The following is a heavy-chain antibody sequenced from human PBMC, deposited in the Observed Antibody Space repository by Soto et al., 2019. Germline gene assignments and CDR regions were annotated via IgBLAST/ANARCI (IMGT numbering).Heavy chain of an antibody. Sequence: EVQLLESGGGLVQPGGSLRLSCAASGFTFSNYAMSWVRQAPGKGLEWVSGISYSGGSTYYADSVKGRFTISRDNSKNTLYLQMNSLRAEDTAVYYCAKDRARGYCTSTSCYGDYYYYMDVWGNGTTVTVSS. CDR3: AKDRARGYCTSTSCYGDYYYYMDV. V-gene: IGHV3-23*01. D-gene: IGHD2-2*01. CDR1: GFTFSNYA. J-gene: IGHJ6*03. CDR2: ISYSGGST.